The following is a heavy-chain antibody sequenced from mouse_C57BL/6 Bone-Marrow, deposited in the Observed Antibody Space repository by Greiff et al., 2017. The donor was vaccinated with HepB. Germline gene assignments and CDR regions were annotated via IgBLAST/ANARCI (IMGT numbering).Heavy chain of an antibody. CDR1: GFTFSSYG. D-gene: IGHD4-1*01. V-gene: IGHV5-6*02. CDR2: ISSGGSYT. J-gene: IGHJ3*01. CDR3: ARLRCYWGFAY. Sequence: EVMLVESGGDLVKPGGSLKLSCAASGFTFSSYGMSWVRQTPDKRLEWVATISSGGSYTYYPDSVKGRFTISRDNAKNTLYLQMSSLKSEDTAMYYCARLRCYWGFAYWGQGTLVTVSA.